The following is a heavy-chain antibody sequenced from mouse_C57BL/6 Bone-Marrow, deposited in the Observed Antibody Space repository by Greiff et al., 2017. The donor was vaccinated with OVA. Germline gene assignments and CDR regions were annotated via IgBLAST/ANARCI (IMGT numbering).Heavy chain of an antibody. Sequence: EVQLQQSGTVLARPGASVKLSCKTSGYTFTSYWMHWVKQRPGQGLEWIGAIYPGNSDTSYNQKFKGKAKLTAVTSASTAYMELSSLTNEDSAVYYCTRVLRLGRAMDYWGQGTSVTVSS. CDR1: GYTFTSYW. CDR2: IYPGNSDT. V-gene: IGHV1-5*01. CDR3: TRVLRLGRAMDY. J-gene: IGHJ4*01. D-gene: IGHD4-1*01.